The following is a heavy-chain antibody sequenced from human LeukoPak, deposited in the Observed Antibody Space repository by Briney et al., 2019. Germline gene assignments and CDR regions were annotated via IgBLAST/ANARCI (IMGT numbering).Heavy chain of an antibody. CDR3: ARDGIAVGSDP. CDR2: IYTSGST. CDR1: GGSISSGSYY. Sequence: SETLSLTCTVSGGSISSGSYYWSWIRQPAGKGLEWIGRIYTSGSTNYNPSLKSRVTISVDTSKNQFSLKLSSVTAADMAVYYCARDGIAVGSDPWGQGTLVTVSS. V-gene: IGHV4-61*02. D-gene: IGHD6-19*01. J-gene: IGHJ5*02.